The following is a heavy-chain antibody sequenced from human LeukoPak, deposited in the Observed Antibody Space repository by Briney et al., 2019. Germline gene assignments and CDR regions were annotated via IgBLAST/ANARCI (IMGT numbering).Heavy chain of an antibody. Sequence: SETLSLTCTVSGGSISSYYWSWIRQPPGKGLEWSGYIYYSGSTNYNPSLKSRVTISVDTSKNQFSLKLSSVTAADTAVYYCAILFGPDAFDIWGQGTMVTVSS. D-gene: IGHD3-16*01. CDR1: GGSISSYY. J-gene: IGHJ3*02. V-gene: IGHV4-59*01. CDR2: IYYSGST. CDR3: AILFGPDAFDI.